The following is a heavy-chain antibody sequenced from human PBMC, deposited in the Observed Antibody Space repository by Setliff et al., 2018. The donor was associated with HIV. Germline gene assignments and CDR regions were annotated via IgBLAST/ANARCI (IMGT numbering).Heavy chain of an antibody. CDR1: GGPFSDNY. CDR3: AAFFVTPLTTQDF. D-gene: IGHD4-17*01. J-gene: IGHJ4*02. Sequence: SETLSLTCAVHGGPFSDNYWNWIRQPPGKGLEWIAEIHHTGYMNYNPSLKSRVTISRDTSTNQFSLKVSSVTAADTAIYYCAAFFVTPLTTQDFWGQGTRVTVSA. CDR2: IHHTGYM. V-gene: IGHV4-34*01.